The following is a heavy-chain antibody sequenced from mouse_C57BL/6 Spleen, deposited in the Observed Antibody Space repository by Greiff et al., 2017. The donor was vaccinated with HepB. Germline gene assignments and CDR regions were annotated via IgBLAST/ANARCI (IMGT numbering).Heavy chain of an antibody. D-gene: IGHD3-1*01. J-gene: IGHJ2*01. Sequence: VQLQQPGAELVKPGASVKMSCKASGYTFTSYWITWVKQRPGQGLEWIGDIYPGSGSTNYNEKFKSKATLTVDTSSSTAYMQLSSLTSEDSAVYYCARWAPGPAYFDYWGQGTTLTVSS. CDR2: IYPGSGST. CDR3: ARWAPGPAYFDY. CDR1: GYTFTSYW. V-gene: IGHV1-55*01.